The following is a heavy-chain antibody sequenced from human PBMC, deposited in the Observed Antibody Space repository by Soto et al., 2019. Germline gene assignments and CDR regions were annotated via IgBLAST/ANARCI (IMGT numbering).Heavy chain of an antibody. D-gene: IGHD1-26*01. V-gene: IGHV3-33*01. CDR3: ARGGRYSGSSGAFDI. CDR2: IWYDGSNK. Sequence: PGGSLRLSXAASGFTFSSYGMHWVRQAPGKGLEWVAVIWYDGSNKYYADSVKGRFTISRDNSKNTLYLQMNSLRAEDTAVYYCARGGRYSGSSGAFDIWGQGTMVTVSS. CDR1: GFTFSSYG. J-gene: IGHJ3*02.